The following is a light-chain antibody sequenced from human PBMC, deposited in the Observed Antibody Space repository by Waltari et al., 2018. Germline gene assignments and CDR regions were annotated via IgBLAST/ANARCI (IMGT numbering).Light chain of an antibody. Sequence: EIVLTQSPGTLSLSPGERATLSCRASQSVSRALRTLAWYQQKPGQAPRLLIYDASTRATGIPDRFSGSGSGTDFTLTISRREPDDFAVYYCQRYGTLPATFGQGTKVEIK. J-gene: IGKJ1*01. CDR2: DAS. CDR3: QRYGTLPAT. V-gene: IGKV3-20*01. CDR1: QSVSRALRT.